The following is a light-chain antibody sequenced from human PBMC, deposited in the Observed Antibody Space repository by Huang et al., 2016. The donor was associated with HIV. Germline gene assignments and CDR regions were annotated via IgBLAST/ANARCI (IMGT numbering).Light chain of an antibody. Sequence: EIVMTQSPATLSVSPGERATLACRARQGVSNNIAWYQQKPGQTPRLLIHGSSTRATGTAAKFSGRGSGTDFTLTITSLQPEDSAVYYCQHYNNWPPWTFGPGTQVEI. J-gene: IGKJ1*01. CDR1: QGVSNN. V-gene: IGKV3D-15*01. CDR2: GSS. CDR3: QHYNNWPPWT.